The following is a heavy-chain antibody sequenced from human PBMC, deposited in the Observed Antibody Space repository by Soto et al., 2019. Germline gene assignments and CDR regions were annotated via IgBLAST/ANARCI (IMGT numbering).Heavy chain of an antibody. Sequence: SEILSLTCTVSGGSISSNIYHWGWIRQPPGKGLEWIGRIYNSGRTYYNASLKSRVSISIDTSKNQFSLKLTSVTAADTAVYYCARHPVYATGWQIDYWGQGALVTVS. CDR3: ARHPVYATGWQIDY. D-gene: IGHD2-2*01. CDR2: IYNSGRT. V-gene: IGHV4-39*01. J-gene: IGHJ4*02. CDR1: GGSISSNIYH.